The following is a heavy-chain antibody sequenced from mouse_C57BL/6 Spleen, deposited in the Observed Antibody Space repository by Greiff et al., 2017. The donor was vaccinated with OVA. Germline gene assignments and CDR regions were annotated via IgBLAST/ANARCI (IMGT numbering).Heavy chain of an antibody. D-gene: IGHD1-1*01. V-gene: IGHV1-61*01. J-gene: IGHJ4*01. Sequence: QVQLQQPGAELVRPGSSVKLSCKASGYTFTSYWMDWVKQRPGQGLEWIGNIYPSDSETHYNQKFKDKATLTVDKSSSTAYMQLSSLTSEDSAVYYCARSALRAMDYWGQGTSVTVSS. CDR3: ARSALRAMDY. CDR1: GYTFTSYW. CDR2: IYPSDSET.